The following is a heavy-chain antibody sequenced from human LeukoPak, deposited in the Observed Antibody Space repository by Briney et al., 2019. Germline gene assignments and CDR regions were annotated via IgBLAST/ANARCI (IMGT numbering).Heavy chain of an antibody. Sequence: GGSLRLSCAASGFTFSSYSMNWVRQAPGKGLEWVSSISTSSRYIHYADSVKGRFTISRDNAKNSLYLQMNSLRAEDTAVYYCAFQRGYDYVWGSYNYFDYWGQGTLVTVSS. D-gene: IGHD3-16*01. CDR1: GFTFSSYS. J-gene: IGHJ4*02. V-gene: IGHV3-21*01. CDR3: AFQRGYDYVWGSYNYFDY. CDR2: ISTSSRYI.